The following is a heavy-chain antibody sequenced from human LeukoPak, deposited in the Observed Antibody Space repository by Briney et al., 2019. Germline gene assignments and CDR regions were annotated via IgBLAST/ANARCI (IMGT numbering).Heavy chain of an antibody. J-gene: IGHJ5*02. CDR1: GFTFSSYA. CDR3: AKIRTTGVIFNPFDP. V-gene: IGHV3-23*01. D-gene: IGHD3-16*02. CDR2: ISGSGGST. Sequence: PGGSLRLSCVASGFTFSSYAMSWVRQAPGKGLEWVSAISGSGGSTYYADSVKGRFTISRDNSKNTLYLQMNSLRAEDTAVYYCAKIRTTGVIFNPFDPWGQGTLVTVSS.